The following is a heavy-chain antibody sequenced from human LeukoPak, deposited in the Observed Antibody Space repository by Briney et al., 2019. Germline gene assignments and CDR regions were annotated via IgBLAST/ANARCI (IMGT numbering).Heavy chain of an antibody. CDR2: ISGSGGST. CDR3: AKDVKPDGVWDIDH. D-gene: IGHD3-16*01. J-gene: IGHJ4*02. Sequence: PGGSLRLSCAASGFSFSSYAVSWVRQAPGKGLERVSAISGSGGSTYYADSVKGRFTISRDNSKNTLYLQMNSLRAEDTAVYYCAKDVKPDGVWDIDHWGQGTLVTVSS. CDR1: GFSFSSYA. V-gene: IGHV3-23*01.